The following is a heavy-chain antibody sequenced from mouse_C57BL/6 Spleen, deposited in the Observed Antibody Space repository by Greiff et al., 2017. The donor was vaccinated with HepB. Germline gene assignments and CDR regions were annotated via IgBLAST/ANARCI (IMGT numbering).Heavy chain of an antibody. V-gene: IGHV5-4*01. J-gene: IGHJ2*01. CDR3: ARLYERGDYFDY. CDR2: ISDGGSYT. D-gene: IGHD2-3*01. CDR1: GFTFSSYA. Sequence: EVQLQESGGGLVKPGGSLKLSCAASGFTFSSYAMSWVRQTPEKRLEWVATISDGGSYTYYPDNVKGRFTISRDNAKNNLYLQMSHLKSEDTAMYYCARLYERGDYFDYWGQGTTLTVSS.